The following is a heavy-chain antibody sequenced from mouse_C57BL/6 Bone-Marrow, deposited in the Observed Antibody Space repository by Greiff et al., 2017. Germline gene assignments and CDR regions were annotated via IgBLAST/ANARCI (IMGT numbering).Heavy chain of an antibody. D-gene: IGHD1-1*01. CDR3: ARGGYYGGSYAYAMDY. CDR1: GFTFSDSG. Sequence: EVKLMESGRGLVQPGGSLKLSCAASGFTFSDSGMAWVRQAPRKGPEWVAFISNLAYSIYSADTVTGRSTIPRANAKNTLYLEMRSLRAEDTDMYYCARGGYYGGSYAYAMDYWGQGTSVTVSS. CDR2: ISNLAYSI. J-gene: IGHJ4*01. V-gene: IGHV5-15*01.